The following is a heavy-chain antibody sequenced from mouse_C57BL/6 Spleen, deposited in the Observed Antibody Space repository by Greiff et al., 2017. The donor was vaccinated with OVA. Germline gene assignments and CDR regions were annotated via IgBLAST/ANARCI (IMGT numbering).Heavy chain of an antibody. D-gene: IGHD4-1*01. CDR2: INYDGSST. V-gene: IGHV5-16*01. J-gene: IGHJ4*01. CDR1: GFTSSDYY. Sequence: EVKLVESEGGLVQPGSSMKLSCTASGFTSSDYYMAWVRQVPEKGLEWVANINYDGSSTYYLDSLKSRFIISRDNAKNILYLQMSSLKSEDTATYYCARETLANWNAMDYWGQGTSVTVSS. CDR3: ARETLANWNAMDY.